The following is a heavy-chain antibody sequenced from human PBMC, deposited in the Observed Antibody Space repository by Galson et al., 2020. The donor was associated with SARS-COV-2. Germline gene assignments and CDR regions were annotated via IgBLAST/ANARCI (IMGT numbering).Heavy chain of an antibody. CDR2: IDTDASST. Sequence: GESLKISCAASGFTFSQYWMHWVRQAPGKGLVWVSTIDTDASSTTYADSVKGRFTISRDNAKNTLYLQMSSLSPEDTAVYFCAREGNFDSRDYWGQGTLVTVSS. CDR3: AREGNFDSRDY. V-gene: IGHV3-74*01. J-gene: IGHJ4*02. D-gene: IGHD3-22*01. CDR1: GFTFSQYW.